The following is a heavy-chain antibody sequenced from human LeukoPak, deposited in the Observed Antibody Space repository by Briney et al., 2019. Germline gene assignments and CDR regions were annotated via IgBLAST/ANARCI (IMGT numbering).Heavy chain of an antibody. V-gene: IGHV3-53*01. CDR2: IYAGGST. D-gene: IGHD5-24*01. J-gene: IGHJ5*02. CDR3: ARVQRSSNWFDP. Sequence: PGGSLRLSCAASGFTVNKNYGSWVRQAPGKGVEWGSVIYAGGSTSYADSVKRRFTISRDNSKYTLYLQMNSSRAEDAAVYSCARVQRSSNWFDPWGQGTLVTVSS. CDR1: GFTVNKNY.